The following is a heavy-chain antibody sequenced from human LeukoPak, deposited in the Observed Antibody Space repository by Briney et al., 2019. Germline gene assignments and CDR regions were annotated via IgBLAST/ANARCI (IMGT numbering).Heavy chain of an antibody. CDR3: AKEYCSGGSCRMGFDY. Sequence: GESLRLSCAASGFSFSDYYMTWIRQAPGKGLEWVSYISSTASTTYYADSVKGRFTISRDNAKDSLYLEMNSLRAEDMALYYCAKEYCSGGSCRMGFDYWGQGTLVTVSS. J-gene: IGHJ4*02. CDR1: GFSFSDYY. CDR2: ISSTASTT. D-gene: IGHD2-15*01. V-gene: IGHV3-11*01.